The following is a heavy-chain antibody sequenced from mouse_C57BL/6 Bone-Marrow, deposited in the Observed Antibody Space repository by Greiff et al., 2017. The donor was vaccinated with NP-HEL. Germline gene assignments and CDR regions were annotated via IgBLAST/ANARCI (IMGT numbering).Heavy chain of an antibody. CDR3: AREDYEGDMDY. J-gene: IGHJ2*01. CDR2: ISSGSSTI. CDR1: GFTFSDYG. V-gene: IGHV5-17*01. D-gene: IGHD2-4*01. Sequence: EVKLVESGGGLVKPGGSLKLSCAASGFTFSDYGMHWVRQAPEKGLEWVAYISSGSSTIYYADTVKGRFTISRDNAKNTLFLQMTSRRSEDTAMYYGAREDYEGDMDYWGQGTTLTVSS.